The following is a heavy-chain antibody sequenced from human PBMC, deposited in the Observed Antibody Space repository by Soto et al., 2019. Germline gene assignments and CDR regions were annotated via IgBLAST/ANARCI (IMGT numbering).Heavy chain of an antibody. D-gene: IGHD2-21*01. CDR2: IYPRDADN. CDR3: GTHNYAVIPPCGSRSYPYFGMDV. Sequence: PGESRKISCQGSGYSFTSYWIGWVRQMPGKDLEWMGIIYPRDADNRYSPSFQGQVTHSADKSSSSAYLQWSSLAASDTAMYYYGTHNYAVIPPCGSRSYPYFGMDVWGQGTTVTVAS. J-gene: IGHJ6*02. CDR1: GYSFTSYW. V-gene: IGHV5-51*01.